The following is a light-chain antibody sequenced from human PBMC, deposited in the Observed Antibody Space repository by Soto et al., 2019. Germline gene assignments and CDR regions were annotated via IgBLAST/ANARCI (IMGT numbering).Light chain of an antibody. Sequence: EIVLTQSPGTLSLSPGEGASLSCRASQSVSSYLAWYQQKPGQAPRLLIFDSSNRATGIPARFSGSGYGTAFTLSIRSLEPEDFAVYYCQQRLSWPITFGQGTRLEIK. CDR1: QSVSSY. J-gene: IGKJ5*01. CDR2: DSS. CDR3: QQRLSWPIT. V-gene: IGKV3-11*01.